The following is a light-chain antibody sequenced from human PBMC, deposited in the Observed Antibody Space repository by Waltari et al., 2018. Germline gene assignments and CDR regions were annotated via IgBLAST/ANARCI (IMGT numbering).Light chain of an antibody. V-gene: IGLV2-23*01. Sequence: QSALTQPASVSGSPGQSITISCTGTSSDIGSYNLVSWYQQHPGKAPKLMIYEDIKRPSGVSNRFSGSKSGNTASLTISGLQAEDEADYYCCSYAGSHVVFGGGTKLTVL. J-gene: IGLJ2*01. CDR3: CSYAGSHVV. CDR2: EDI. CDR1: SSDIGSYNL.